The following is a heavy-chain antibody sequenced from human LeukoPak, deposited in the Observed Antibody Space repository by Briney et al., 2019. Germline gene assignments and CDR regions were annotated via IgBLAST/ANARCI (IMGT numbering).Heavy chain of an antibody. V-gene: IGHV1-2*02. D-gene: IGHD5-12*01. CDR3: ARDLGSGYDYFDY. J-gene: IGHJ4*02. CDR1: GYTFTGYY. Sequence: GASVKVSCKASGYTFTGYYMHWVRQAPGQGLEWMGWINPNSGGTNYAQKFQDRVTMTRDTSISTAYMELSRLRSDDTAVYYCARDLGSGYDYFDYWGQGTLVTVSS. CDR2: INPNSGGT.